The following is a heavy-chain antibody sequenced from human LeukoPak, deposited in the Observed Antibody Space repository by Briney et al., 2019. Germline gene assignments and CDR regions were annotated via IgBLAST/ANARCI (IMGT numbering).Heavy chain of an antibody. Sequence: SETLSLTCTVSGGFISSYYWSWIRQPAGKGLEWIGRIYTSGSTNYNPSLKSRVTMSVDTSKNQFSLKLSSVTAADTAVYYCARELVGATTLNWFDPWGQGTLVTVSS. D-gene: IGHD1-26*01. V-gene: IGHV4-4*07. CDR3: ARELVGATTLNWFDP. CDR2: IYTSGST. J-gene: IGHJ5*02. CDR1: GGFISSYY.